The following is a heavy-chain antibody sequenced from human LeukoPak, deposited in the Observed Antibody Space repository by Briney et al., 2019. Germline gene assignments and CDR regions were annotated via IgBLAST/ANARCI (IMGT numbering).Heavy chain of an antibody. CDR3: ARDQLGYFDY. CDR1: GFTFSSYA. V-gene: IGHV3-23*01. J-gene: IGHJ4*02. CDR2: ISGSGGST. Sequence: GGSLRLSCAASGFTFSSYAMSWVRQAPGKGLEWVSAISGSGGSTYYADSVKGRFTISRDNAKNSLYLQMNSLRAEDTAVYYCARDQLGYFDYWGQGTLVTVSS. D-gene: IGHD7-27*01.